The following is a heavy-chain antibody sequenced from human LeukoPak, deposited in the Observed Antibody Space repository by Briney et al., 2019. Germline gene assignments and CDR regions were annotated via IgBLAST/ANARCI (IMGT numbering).Heavy chain of an antibody. J-gene: IGHJ6*03. Sequence: SETLSLTCTVSGDSISSGSYYWSWIRQPAGKGLEWIGRIYTSGSTNYNPSLKSRVTISVDTSKNQFSLKLSSVTAADTAVYYCARGWVHYDILTGNYYYYYMDVWGKGTTVTVSS. CDR1: GDSISSGSYY. V-gene: IGHV4-61*02. CDR3: ARGWVHYDILTGNYYYYYMDV. CDR2: IYTSGST. D-gene: IGHD3-9*01.